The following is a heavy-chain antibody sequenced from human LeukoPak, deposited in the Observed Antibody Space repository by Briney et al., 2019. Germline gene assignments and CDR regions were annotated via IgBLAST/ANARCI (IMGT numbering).Heavy chain of an antibody. D-gene: IGHD3-10*01. CDR3: ARGMGITMVRGVIRPIDY. CDR1: GFTFSSYA. CDR2: ISSSGSTI. Sequence: AGGSLRLSCAASGFTFSSYAMNWVRQAPGKGLEWVSYISSSGSTIYYADSVKGRFTISRDNAKNSLYLQMNSLRAEDTAVYYCARGMGITMVRGVIRPIDYWGQGTLVTVSS. V-gene: IGHV3-48*03. J-gene: IGHJ4*02.